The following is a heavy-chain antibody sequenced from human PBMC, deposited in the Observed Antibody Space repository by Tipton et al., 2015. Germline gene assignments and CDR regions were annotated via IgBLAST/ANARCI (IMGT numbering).Heavy chain of an antibody. D-gene: IGHD5-24*01. V-gene: IGHV4-34*09. CDR3: ARDLEHGMDV. CDR1: GGSFSGYY. J-gene: IGHJ6*02. CDR2: INHSGST. Sequence: TLSLTCAVYGGSFSGYYWNWIRQPPGKGLEWIGEINHSGSTFYNPSLKSRVTLSVDTSKNQFSLKLSSVTAADTAVYYCARDLEHGMDVWGHGTTVTVSS.